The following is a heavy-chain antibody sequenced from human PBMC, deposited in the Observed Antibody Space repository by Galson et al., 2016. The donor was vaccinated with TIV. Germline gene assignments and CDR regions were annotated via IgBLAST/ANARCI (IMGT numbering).Heavy chain of an antibody. CDR1: GYNFTDYY. CDR3: TTVRLRGSGGMDV. V-gene: IGHV1-69-2*01. D-gene: IGHD2-8*01. J-gene: IGHJ6*02. CDR2: VDSEDGQT. Sequence: VKVSCKVSGYNFTDYYLHWMQQAPGKGFEWMGHVDSEDGQTKYAPKFQGRVTMSADTSTDTAYMELTSLRSEDTAIYFCTTVRLRGSGGMDVWGQGTTVIVSS.